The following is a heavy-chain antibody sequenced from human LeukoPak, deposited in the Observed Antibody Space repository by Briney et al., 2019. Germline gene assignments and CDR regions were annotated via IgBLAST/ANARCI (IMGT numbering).Heavy chain of an antibody. CDR3: ARGEYGDAFDI. V-gene: IGHV4-59*12. D-gene: IGHD3-10*01. Sequence: PSETLSLTCTVSGGSISPSYWNWTRQPPGKGLEWIGYIYYTGSTRYNPSLKSRVTISVDTSKNQFSLRLSSVTAADTAVYYCARGEYGDAFDIWGQGTMVTVSS. J-gene: IGHJ3*02. CDR1: GGSISPSY. CDR2: IYYTGST.